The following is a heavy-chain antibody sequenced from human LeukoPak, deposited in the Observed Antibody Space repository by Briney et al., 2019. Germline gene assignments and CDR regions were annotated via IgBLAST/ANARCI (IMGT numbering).Heavy chain of an antibody. CDR2: MNPKSGNT. J-gene: IGHJ5*02. CDR3: ARTRYSSGWYRRGAENWFDP. D-gene: IGHD6-19*01. Sequence: ASVTVSFMASGYTFTSYDINGVRQAPGQGVEGMGWMNPKSGNTGYAQMFQGRVTMTRNTSISTAYMELSSLRSEDTAVYYCARTRYSSGWYRRGAENWFDPWGQGTLVTVSS. CDR1: GYTFTSYD. V-gene: IGHV1-8*01.